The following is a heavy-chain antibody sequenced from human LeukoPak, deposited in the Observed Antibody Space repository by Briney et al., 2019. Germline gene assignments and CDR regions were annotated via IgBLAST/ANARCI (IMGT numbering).Heavy chain of an antibody. J-gene: IGHJ4*02. Sequence: PSETLSLTCTVSGVSISSYYWSWIRQPPGKGLEWIGYIYYSGSTNYNPSLKSRVTISVDTSKNQFSLKLSSVTAADTAVYYCARDQDSSGSYYDYWGQGTLVTVSS. D-gene: IGHD6-19*01. CDR2: IYYSGST. CDR1: GVSISSYY. V-gene: IGHV4-59*01. CDR3: ARDQDSSGSYYDY.